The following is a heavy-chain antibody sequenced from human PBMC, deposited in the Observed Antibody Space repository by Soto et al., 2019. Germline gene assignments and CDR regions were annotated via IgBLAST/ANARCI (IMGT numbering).Heavy chain of an antibody. J-gene: IGHJ4*02. D-gene: IGHD3-22*01. Sequence: ASVKVSCKASGGTFSSYTISWVRQAPGQGLEWMGRIIPILGIANYAQKFQGRVTITADKSTSTAYMELSSLRSEDTAVYYCAREAPLRYYDSSGYFLDYWGQGTLVTVSS. CDR1: GGTFSSYT. CDR2: IIPILGIA. V-gene: IGHV1-69*04. CDR3: AREAPLRYYDSSGYFLDY.